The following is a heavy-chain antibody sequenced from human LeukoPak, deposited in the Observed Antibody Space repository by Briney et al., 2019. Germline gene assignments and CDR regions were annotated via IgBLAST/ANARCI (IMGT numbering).Heavy chain of an antibody. J-gene: IGHJ6*02. CDR2: INPNSGGT. Sequence: ASVKVSCKASGYTFTGCYMHWVRQAPGQGLEWMGWINPNSGGTNYAQKFQGWVTMTRDTSISTAYMELSRLRSDDTAVYYCARAGPVPSYGDYESYYGMDVWGQGTTVTVSS. CDR1: GYTFTGCY. D-gene: IGHD4-17*01. CDR3: ARAGPVPSYGDYESYYGMDV. V-gene: IGHV1-2*04.